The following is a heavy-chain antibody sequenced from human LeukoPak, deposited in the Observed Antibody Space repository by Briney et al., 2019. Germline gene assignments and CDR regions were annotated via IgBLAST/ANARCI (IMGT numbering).Heavy chain of an antibody. J-gene: IGHJ4*02. CDR1: GFTFSSYS. CDR3: ARDRPGYCTNGVCYAPLHY. V-gene: IGHV3-21*01. CDR2: ISSSSYV. Sequence: PGXXLRLSCAASGFTFSSYSMNWVRQAPGKGLEWVSSISSSSYVYYSDSVKGRFTISRDNAKNSLYLQMNSLRAEDTAVYYCARDRPGYCTNGVCYAPLHYWGQGTLVTVSS. D-gene: IGHD2-8*01.